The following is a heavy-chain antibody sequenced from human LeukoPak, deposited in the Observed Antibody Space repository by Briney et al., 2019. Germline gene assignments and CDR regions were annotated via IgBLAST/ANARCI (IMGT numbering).Heavy chain of an antibody. J-gene: IGHJ4*02. Sequence: SETLSLTCTVSGYSSSSGYYWGWIRRPPGKGLEWIGNIYHSGSTYYNPSLKSRVTISVDTSKNQFYLKLSTVTAPDTAVYYCASFYGSGFSFDYWGQGTLVTVSS. V-gene: IGHV4-38-2*02. D-gene: IGHD3-10*01. CDR2: IYHSGST. CDR1: GYSSSSGYY. CDR3: ASFYGSGFSFDY.